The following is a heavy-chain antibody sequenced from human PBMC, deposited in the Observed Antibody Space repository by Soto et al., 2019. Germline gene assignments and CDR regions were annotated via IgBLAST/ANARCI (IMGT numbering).Heavy chain of an antibody. CDR1: GFTFSSYW. Sequence: EVQLVESGGGLVQPGGSLRLSCAASGFTFSSYWMSWVRQAPGKGLEWVANIKQDGSEKYYVDSVKGRFTISRDNAKNSLYLQMNSLRAADTAVYYCARELYCSGGGCNPQNYYYGMDVWGQGTTVTVSS. CDR3: ARELYCSGGGCNPQNYYYGMDV. D-gene: IGHD2-15*01. V-gene: IGHV3-7*05. CDR2: IKQDGSEK. J-gene: IGHJ6*02.